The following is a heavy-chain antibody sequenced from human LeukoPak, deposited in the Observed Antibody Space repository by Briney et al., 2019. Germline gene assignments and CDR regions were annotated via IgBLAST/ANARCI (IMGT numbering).Heavy chain of an antibody. CDR1: GGSISSSSYY. Sequence: SETLSLTCTVSGGSISSSSYYWEWIRQPPGKGLEWMGSIYYSGSTYYNPSLKSRVTISVDTSKNQFSLKLNSVTAADTAVYCCARLTTGGDDYYYYYMDVWGKGTTGTVSS. J-gene: IGHJ6*03. V-gene: IGHV4-39*01. D-gene: IGHD1-1*01. CDR3: ARLTTGGDDYYYYYMDV. CDR2: IYYSGST.